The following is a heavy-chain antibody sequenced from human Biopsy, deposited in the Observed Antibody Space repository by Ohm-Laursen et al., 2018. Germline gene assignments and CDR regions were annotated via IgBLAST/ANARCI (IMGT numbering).Heavy chain of an antibody. Sequence: GTLSLTCNVSGGSISRYYWSWIRQPPGKGLEWIGYIYYSGSTNYNPSLKSQVTISVDTSKNQFSLRLTSVTAADTAVYYCARHPTHRIQQIDYWGQGTLVTVSS. CDR1: GGSISRYY. D-gene: IGHD5-18*01. CDR2: IYYSGST. J-gene: IGHJ4*02. CDR3: ARHPTHRIQQIDY. V-gene: IGHV4-59*08.